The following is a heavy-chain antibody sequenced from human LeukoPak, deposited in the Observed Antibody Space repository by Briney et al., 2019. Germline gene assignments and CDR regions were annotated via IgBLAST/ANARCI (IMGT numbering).Heavy chain of an antibody. V-gene: IGHV1-69*13. CDR3: ARAPSKLELTPYYYYYMDV. CDR1: GGTFSSYA. Sequence: SVKVSCKASGGTFSSYAISWVRQAPGQGLEWMGGIIPIFGTANYAQKFQGRVTITADESTSTAYMELSSLRSEDTAVYYCARAPSKLELTPYYYYYMDVWGKGTTVTVSS. CDR2: IIPIFGTA. J-gene: IGHJ6*03. D-gene: IGHD1-7*01.